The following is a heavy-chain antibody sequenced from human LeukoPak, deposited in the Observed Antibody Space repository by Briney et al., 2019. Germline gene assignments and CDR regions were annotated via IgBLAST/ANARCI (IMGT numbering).Heavy chain of an antibody. CDR2: INPNSGGT. Sequence: ASVKVSCKASGYTFTGYYMHWARQAPGQGLEWMGWINPNSGGTNYAQKFQGRVTMTRDTSISTAYMELSRLRSDDTAVYYCAGDVQPWHYYDSSGAYDYWGQGTLVTVSS. D-gene: IGHD3-22*01. CDR1: GYTFTGYY. V-gene: IGHV1-2*02. J-gene: IGHJ4*02. CDR3: AGDVQPWHYYDSSGAYDY.